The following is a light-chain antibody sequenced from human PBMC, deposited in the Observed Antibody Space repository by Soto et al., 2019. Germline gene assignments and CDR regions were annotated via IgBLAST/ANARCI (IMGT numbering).Light chain of an antibody. CDR3: QQYNSYSRT. J-gene: IGKJ1*01. Sequence: IQMTQSPSTLSASVGDRVTITCRASQSISSWLAWYQQKAGKAPKLLIFDASTLESGVPSRFSGSGSGTEFTLTINSLQTDDFAIYYCQQYNSYSRTFGQGTKVDI. V-gene: IGKV1-5*01. CDR2: DAS. CDR1: QSISSW.